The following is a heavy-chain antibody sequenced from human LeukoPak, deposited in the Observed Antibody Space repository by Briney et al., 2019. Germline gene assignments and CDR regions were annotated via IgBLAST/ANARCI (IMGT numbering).Heavy chain of an antibody. CDR2: ISGNGVGT. J-gene: IGHJ4*02. D-gene: IGHD1-26*01. V-gene: IGHV3-23*01. CDR1: GFTFSSYW. Sequence: GGSLRLSCAASGFTFSSYWMSWVRQAPGKGLEWVSAISGNGVGTYYADSVKGRFTISRDNSKNTLYLQMNGLKAEDTAVYYCAKDSRISGSYSGFDYWGQGTLVTVSS. CDR3: AKDSRISGSYSGFDY.